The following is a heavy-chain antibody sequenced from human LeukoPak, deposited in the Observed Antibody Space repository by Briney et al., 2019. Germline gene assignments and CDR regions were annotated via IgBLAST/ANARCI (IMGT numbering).Heavy chain of an antibody. J-gene: IGHJ4*02. V-gene: IGHV3-23*01. Sequence: GGSLRLSCAASGFTFSSYAMSWVRQAPGQGLEWVSAISGSGGSTYYADSVKGLFTISRDNSKNTLYLQMNSLRAEDTAVYYCAKDLDSSGYYLTFDYWGQETLVTVSS. CDR3: AKDLDSSGYYLTFDY. CDR2: ISGSGGST. CDR1: GFTFSSYA. D-gene: IGHD3-22*01.